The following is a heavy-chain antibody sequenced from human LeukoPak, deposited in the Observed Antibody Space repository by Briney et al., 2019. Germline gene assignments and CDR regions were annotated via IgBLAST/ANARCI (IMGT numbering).Heavy chain of an antibody. Sequence: GGSLRLSCAASGFTFSSYSMNWVRQAPGKGLEWVSSISSSSSYIYHADSVKGRFTISRDNAKNSLYLQMNSLRAEDTAVYYCARLAARGDDYWGQGTLVTVSS. D-gene: IGHD6-6*01. J-gene: IGHJ4*02. CDR3: ARLAARGDDY. V-gene: IGHV3-21*01. CDR1: GFTFSSYS. CDR2: ISSSSSYI.